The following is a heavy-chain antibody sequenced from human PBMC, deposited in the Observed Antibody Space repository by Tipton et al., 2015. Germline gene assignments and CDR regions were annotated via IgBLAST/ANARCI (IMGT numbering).Heavy chain of an antibody. CDR1: GGPIDRYY. Sequence: TLSLTCTVSGGPIDRYYWSWIRQPPGKGLEWIVSIYYSGSTNYNPSLKSRVTISLDMSKNHFSLNLTSVTAADTAVYYCARDRTVSHYYYYGIDVWGQGTTVTVS. CDR2: IYYSGST. J-gene: IGHJ6*02. V-gene: IGHV4-59*01. D-gene: IGHD3/OR15-3a*01. CDR3: ARDRTVSHYYYYGIDV.